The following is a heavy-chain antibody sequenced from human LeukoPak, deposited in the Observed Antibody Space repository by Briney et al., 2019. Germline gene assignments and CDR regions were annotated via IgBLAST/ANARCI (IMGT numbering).Heavy chain of an antibody. D-gene: IGHD6-19*01. J-gene: IGHJ4*02. CDR1: GYIFTRYG. CDR3: ARDLSHSGWYQEGY. V-gene: IGHV1-18*01. CDR2: ISAYNGNT. Sequence: ASVKVSCKASGYIFTRYGISWVRQAPGQGLEWMGWISAYNGNTNYAQALQGRVTMTTDTSTTTAYMELRSLTSDDTAVYYCARDLSHSGWYQEGYWGQGTLVTVSS.